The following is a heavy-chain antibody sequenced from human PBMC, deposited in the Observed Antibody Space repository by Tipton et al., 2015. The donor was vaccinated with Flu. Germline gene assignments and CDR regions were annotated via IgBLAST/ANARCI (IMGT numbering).Heavy chain of an antibody. CDR2: ISGSGGST. D-gene: IGHD2-15*01. J-gene: IGHJ4*02. CDR1: GGSISSYY. Sequence: LSLTCTVSGGSISSYYWSWVRQAPGKGLEWVSAISGSGGSTYYADSVKGRFTISRDNSKNTLYLQMNSLRAEDTAVYYCAPVQVAATQDKVDYWGQGTLVTVSS. CDR3: APVQVAATQDKVDY. V-gene: IGHV3-23*01.